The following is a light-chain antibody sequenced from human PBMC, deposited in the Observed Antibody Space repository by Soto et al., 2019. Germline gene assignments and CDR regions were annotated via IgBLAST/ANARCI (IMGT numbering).Light chain of an antibody. CDR2: SNN. V-gene: IGLV1-44*01. CDR1: SSNIGSSG. J-gene: IGLJ1*01. Sequence: QSVLTQPPSASGTPGQRVTISCSGSSSNIGSSGVNWYQQLPGTAPKLLIYSNNQRPSGVPDRFSGSKSGTSASLAISGLQSEDEADYYCAAWDDSLNGYVFGTGTKLTVL. CDR3: AAWDDSLNGYV.